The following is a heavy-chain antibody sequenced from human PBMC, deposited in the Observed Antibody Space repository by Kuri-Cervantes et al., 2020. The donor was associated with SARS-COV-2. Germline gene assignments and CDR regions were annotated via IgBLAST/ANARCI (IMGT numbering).Heavy chain of an antibody. J-gene: IGHJ4*02. D-gene: IGHD6-19*01. CDR2: IYSGGST. CDR1: GFTVSSNY. Sequence: GSLKISCAASGFTVSSNYMSWVRQAPGKGLEWVSVIYSGGSTYYADSVKGRFTISRDNSKNTLYLQMNSLRAEDTAVYYCAKERSNRVAVAQWGQGTLVTVSS. V-gene: IGHV3-53*01. CDR3: AKERSNRVAVAQ.